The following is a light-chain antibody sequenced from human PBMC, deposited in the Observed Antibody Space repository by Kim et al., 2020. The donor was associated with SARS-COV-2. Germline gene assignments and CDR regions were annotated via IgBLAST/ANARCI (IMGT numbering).Light chain of an antibody. CDR2: GAS. CDR3: QQYNNWPPYT. V-gene: IGKV3-15*01. CDR1: QSISSN. Sequence: EVVTAQSPATLSVSPGERATLFCRASQSISSNLAWYQQKPGQTPRLLIYGASTRATGIPTRFSGSGSGTDFTLTISSLQSEDSALYFCQQYNNWPPYTFGQGTKLEI. J-gene: IGKJ2*01.